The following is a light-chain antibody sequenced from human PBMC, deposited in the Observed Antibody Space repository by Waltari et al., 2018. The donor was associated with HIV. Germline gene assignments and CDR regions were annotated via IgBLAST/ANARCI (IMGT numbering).Light chain of an antibody. CDR3: QSYDSSLSGYV. CDR2: STP. CDR1: SSNPGAGST. V-gene: IGLV1-40*01. Sequence: QSVLTQPPSASGAPGQRVTISCPGRSSNPGAGSTVSWYRQLPGTAPNLLIYSTPNRPSGFPDRFSGSKSGTSASLAITGLQADDEADYYCQSYDSSLSGYVFGTGTKVTVL. J-gene: IGLJ1*01.